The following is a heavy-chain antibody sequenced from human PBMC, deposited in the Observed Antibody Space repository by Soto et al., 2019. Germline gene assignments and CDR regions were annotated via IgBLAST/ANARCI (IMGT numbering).Heavy chain of an antibody. V-gene: IGHV4-59*01. CDR3: ARARDGYATTRYFDN. CDR2: IYYSVGT. CDR1: GGYISSYY. D-gene: IGHD5-12*01. Sequence: PSETLSLTWPVSGGYISSYYWSWIRPHPGKGLEWIGSIYYSVGTSYTPSLKSRVTISVDTSKNQFSLKLSSVTAADTAVYDCARARDGYATTRYFDNWGQGTLVTAS. J-gene: IGHJ4*02.